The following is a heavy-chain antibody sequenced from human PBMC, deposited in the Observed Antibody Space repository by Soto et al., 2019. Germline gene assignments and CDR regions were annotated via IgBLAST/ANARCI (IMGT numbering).Heavy chain of an antibody. J-gene: IGHJ3*01. D-gene: IGHD6-19*01. CDR3: ARGGPSGLLRGAYDV. CDR2: IIPMFGRP. Sequence: QVQLVQSGAEVKKPGSSVKVSCKASGGTLNKHAITWVRRAPGEGLEWLGGIIPMFGRPNYSQKFQGRVTITADAPTNTSHMELNSLTSDDTAVYYCARGGPSGLLRGAYDVWGQGTMVTFPS. CDR1: GGTLNKHA. V-gene: IGHV1-69*01.